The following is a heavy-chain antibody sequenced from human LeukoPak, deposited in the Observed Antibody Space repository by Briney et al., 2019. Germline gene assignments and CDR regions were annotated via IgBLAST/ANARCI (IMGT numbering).Heavy chain of an antibody. D-gene: IGHD2-2*01. Sequence: SETLSLTCTVSGGSISSYYWSWIRQPPGKGLEWIGYIYYSGSTNYNPSLKSRVTISVDTSKNQFSLKLSSVTAADTAVYYCASLWPYQLSAFDIWGQGTMVTVSS. CDR1: GGSISSYY. V-gene: IGHV4-59*12. CDR3: ASLWPYQLSAFDI. J-gene: IGHJ3*02. CDR2: IYYSGST.